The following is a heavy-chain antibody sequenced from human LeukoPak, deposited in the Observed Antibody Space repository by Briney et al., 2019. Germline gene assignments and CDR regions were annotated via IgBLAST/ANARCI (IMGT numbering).Heavy chain of an antibody. J-gene: IGHJ4*02. CDR3: ARGPSSAWSLGY. D-gene: IGHD6-19*01. CDR1: GFAFSSYW. Sequence: GSLRLSCAASGFAFSSYWMSWVRQAPGKGLEWVANIKQDGSEKYYVASVKGRFTISRDNAKNSLYLQMNSLRAEDTAIYSCARGPSSAWSLGYWGQGTLVTVSS. CDR2: IKQDGSEK. V-gene: IGHV3-7*01.